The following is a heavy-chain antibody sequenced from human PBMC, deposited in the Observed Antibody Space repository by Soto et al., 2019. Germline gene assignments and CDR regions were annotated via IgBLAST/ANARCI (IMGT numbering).Heavy chain of an antibody. Sequence: SETLSLTCNVSDDSLSTYYWSWIRQPAGKGLEWIGRIYASGSTNYNPSLKGRVSMSVDTSKKQFSLRMISVTAADTAMYYCARSAIPRGGWFRPWGQGVLVTVSS. CDR1: DDSLSTYY. CDR2: IYASGST. CDR3: ARSAIPRGGWFRP. V-gene: IGHV4-4*07. J-gene: IGHJ5*02. D-gene: IGHD2-21*01.